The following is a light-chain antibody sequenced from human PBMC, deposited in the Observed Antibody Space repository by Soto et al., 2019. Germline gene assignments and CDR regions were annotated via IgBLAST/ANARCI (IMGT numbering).Light chain of an antibody. V-gene: IGLV2-23*02. CDR1: NSDVGTYNL. J-gene: IGLJ3*02. Sequence: QSALTQPASVSGSPGQSITISCTGANSDVGTYNLVSWYQQYPGKAPKVVISEVTKRPSGVSNRFSGSKSGNMASLTISGLQAEDEADYYCRSYAGSGTWLFGGGTKLTVL. CDR2: EVT. CDR3: RSYAGSGTWL.